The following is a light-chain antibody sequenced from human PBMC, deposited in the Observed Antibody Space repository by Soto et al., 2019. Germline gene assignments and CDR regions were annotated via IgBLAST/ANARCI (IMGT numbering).Light chain of an antibody. CDR1: SGHSTYI. CDR3: ETWYSNTHKV. CDR2: LDRSGSY. Sequence: QSVLTQSPSASASLGSSVNLTCILSSGHSTYIIAWHQQQPGKAPRFLLTLDRSGSYNRGSGVPGLSSGSSSAADRHLTISILHFEDEGDYYCETWYSNTHKVFGRGTKLTVL. J-gene: IGLJ3*02. V-gene: IGLV4-60*02.